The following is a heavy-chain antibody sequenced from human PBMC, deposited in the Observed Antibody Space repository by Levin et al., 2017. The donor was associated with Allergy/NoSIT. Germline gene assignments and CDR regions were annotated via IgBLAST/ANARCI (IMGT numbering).Heavy chain of an antibody. J-gene: IGHJ4*02. Sequence: LSLTCAASGFTFSSYGMHWVRQAPGKGLEWVAVVSYDGSNKYYADSVKGRFTISRDNSKNTVFLQMNSLRAEDTAVYYCAKDSGHNIPLNWGQGTLVTVSS. CDR1: GFTFSSYG. CDR2: VSYDGSNK. D-gene: IGHD3-10*01. V-gene: IGHV3-30*18. CDR3: AKDSGHNIPLN.